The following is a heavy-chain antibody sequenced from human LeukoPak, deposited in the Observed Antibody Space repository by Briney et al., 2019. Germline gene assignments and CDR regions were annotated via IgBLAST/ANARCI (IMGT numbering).Heavy chain of an antibody. D-gene: IGHD5-18*01. J-gene: IGHJ4*02. CDR2: ISSSSSTI. CDR3: ARDRGYSYGSTY. Sequence: GGSLRLSCAASGFTFSSYSMNWVRQAPGKGLEWVSYISSSSSTIYCADSVKGRFTISRDNAKNSLYLQMNSPRAEDTAVYYCARDRGYSYGSTYWGQGTLVTVSS. V-gene: IGHV3-48*01. CDR1: GFTFSSYS.